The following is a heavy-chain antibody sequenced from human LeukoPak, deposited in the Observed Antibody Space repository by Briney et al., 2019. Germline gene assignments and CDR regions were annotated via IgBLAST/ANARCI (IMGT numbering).Heavy chain of an antibody. CDR2: ISGGGGST. Sequence: GGSLRLSCAASGFTFTSYSMNWVRQAPGKGLEWVSTISGGGGSTYYADSVKGRFTISRDNPKETMYLQMNSLRAEDTAVYYCATRYQSSGWYYYGMDVWGQGTTVTVSS. J-gene: IGHJ6*02. CDR1: GFTFTSYS. CDR3: ATRYQSSGWYYYGMDV. V-gene: IGHV3-23*01. D-gene: IGHD6-19*01.